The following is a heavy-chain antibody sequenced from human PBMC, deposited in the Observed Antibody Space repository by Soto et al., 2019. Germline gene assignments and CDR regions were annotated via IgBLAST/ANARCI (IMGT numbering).Heavy chain of an antibody. CDR1: RLTFSPYW. CDR2: IKEDGSVK. Sequence: QRLSCEGFRLTFSPYWMTWVRQAPGKGLEWVASIKEDGSVKNYADSVKGRFTVSRDNVKRAMFLQMTSVRVDDTAVYFCARDVSSEYASILDVWGRGARVTVSS. V-gene: IGHV3-7*03. D-gene: IGHD3-3*01. J-gene: IGHJ4*02. CDR3: ARDVSSEYASILDV.